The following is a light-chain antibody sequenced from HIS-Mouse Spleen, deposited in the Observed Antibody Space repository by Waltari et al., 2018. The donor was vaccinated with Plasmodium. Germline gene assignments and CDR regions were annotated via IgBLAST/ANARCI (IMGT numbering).Light chain of an antibody. J-gene: IGKJ5*01. Sequence: EIVLTQSPGTLSLSPGERATLSCRASQSVSSSYLAWYQQKPGQAPRLLILGASSRATVIPDRFSGSGSGTDFTLTISRLEPEEFAVYYCQQYGSSPITFGQGTRLEIK. CDR1: QSVSSSY. CDR3: QQYGSSPIT. V-gene: IGKV3-20*01. CDR2: GAS.